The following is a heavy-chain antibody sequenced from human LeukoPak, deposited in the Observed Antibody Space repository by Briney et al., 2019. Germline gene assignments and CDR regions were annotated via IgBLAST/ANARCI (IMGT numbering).Heavy chain of an antibody. J-gene: IGHJ4*02. CDR2: IRQDGAEK. V-gene: IGHV3-7*01. D-gene: IGHD3-3*01. CDR1: GFTFSTFW. CDR3: ARQNYDFWSGYIVY. Sequence: PGGSLRLSCAASGFTFSTFWMTWVRQAPGKGLEWVANIRQDGAEKYYVDSVKGRFTISRDNAKNSLYLQMNSLRAEGTAVYYCARQNYDFWSGYIVYWGQGTLVTVSS.